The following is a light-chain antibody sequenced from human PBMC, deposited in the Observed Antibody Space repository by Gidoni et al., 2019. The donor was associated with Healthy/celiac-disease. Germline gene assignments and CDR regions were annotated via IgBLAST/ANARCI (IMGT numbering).Light chain of an antibody. Sequence: IQLTQSPSFLSASVGDRVTITCCASQGISSYLAWYQQKPGKAPKLLIYAASTLQSGVPSRFSGSGSGTEFTLTISSLKPEDFATYYCQQLNSYLFTFGPGTKVDIK. J-gene: IGKJ3*01. CDR2: AAS. V-gene: IGKV1-9*01. CDR1: QGISSY. CDR3: QQLNSYLFT.